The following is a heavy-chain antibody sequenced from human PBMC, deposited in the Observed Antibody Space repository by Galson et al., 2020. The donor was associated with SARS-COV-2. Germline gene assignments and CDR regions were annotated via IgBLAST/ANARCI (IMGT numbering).Heavy chain of an antibody. CDR3: ARFSHYYYYYGMDV. J-gene: IGHJ6*02. V-gene: IGHV3-21*01. Sequence: GGSLRLSCAASGFTFSSYSMNWVRQAPGKGLEWVSSISNSSSTTYYADSVKGRFTISRDNAKNSLYLQMNSLRAEDTAVYYCARFSHYYYYYGMDVWGQGTTVTVAS. CDR2: ISNSSSTT. CDR1: GFTFSSYS.